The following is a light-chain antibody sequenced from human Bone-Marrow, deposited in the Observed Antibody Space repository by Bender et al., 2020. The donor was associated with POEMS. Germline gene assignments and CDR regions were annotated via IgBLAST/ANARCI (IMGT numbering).Light chain of an antibody. CDR2: AGT. CDR1: SSDVGGYNL. CDR3: CSYASSSTWV. J-gene: IGLJ3*02. Sequence: QSALTQPASVSGSPGQSITISCTGTSSDVGGYNLVSWYQQHPGKGPQLIIYAGTTRPSGISNRFSGTKSGNTASLTISGLQAEDEATYYCCSYASSSTWVFGGGTKLTVL. V-gene: IGLV2-23*01.